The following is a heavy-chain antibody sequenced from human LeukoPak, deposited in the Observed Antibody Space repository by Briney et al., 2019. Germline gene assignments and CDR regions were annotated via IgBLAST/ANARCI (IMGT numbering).Heavy chain of an antibody. CDR3: ARDKTSGSYSDYFDY. CDR2: INPSGGST. V-gene: IGHV1-46*01. CDR1: GYTFTSYY. D-gene: IGHD1-26*01. J-gene: IGHJ4*02. Sequence: GASVKVSCKASGYTFTSYYMHWVRQAPGQGLEWMGIINPSGGSTSYAQKFQGRVTMTRDTSTSTVYMEPSSLRSEDTAVYYCARDKTSGSYSDYFDYWGQGTLVTVSS.